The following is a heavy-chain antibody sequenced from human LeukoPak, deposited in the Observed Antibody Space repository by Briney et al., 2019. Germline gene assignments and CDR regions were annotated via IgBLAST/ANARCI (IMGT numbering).Heavy chain of an antibody. J-gene: IGHJ4*02. CDR2: IIPILGIA. CDR3: ARESGRYQDFFEN. D-gene: IGHD1-26*01. V-gene: IGHV1-69*04. CDR1: GGTFSSYA. Sequence: SVKVSCKASGGTFSSYAISWVRQAPGQGLEWMGRIIPILGIANYAQKFQGRVTITADKSTSTAYMELSSLRSEDTAVYYCARESGRYQDFFENWGQGTLVTVSS.